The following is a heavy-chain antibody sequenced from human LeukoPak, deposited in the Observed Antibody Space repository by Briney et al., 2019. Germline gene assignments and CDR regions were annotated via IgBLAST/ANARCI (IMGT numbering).Heavy chain of an antibody. CDR2: INPNSGGT. CDR3: ARDLTFGIDGAPFDP. J-gene: IGHJ5*02. CDR1: GYTFTGYY. V-gene: IGHV1-2*02. Sequence: ASVKVSCKASGYTFTGYYMHWVRQAPGQGLEWMGWINPNSGGTNYAQKFQGRVTMTRDTSISTAYMELSRLRSDDTAVYYCARDLTFGIDGAPFDPWGPGTLVTVSS. D-gene: IGHD5-24*01.